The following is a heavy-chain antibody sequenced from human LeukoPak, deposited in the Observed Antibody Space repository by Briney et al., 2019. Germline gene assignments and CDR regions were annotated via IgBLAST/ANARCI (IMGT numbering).Heavy chain of an antibody. CDR2: IYYSGST. CDR3: ARGGYYGSGNDFRFDP. V-gene: IGHV4-59*01. Sequence: SETLPLTCTVSGGSISSYYWSWIRQPPGKGLEWIGYIYYSGSTNYKPSLKSRVTISVDTSKNQFSLKLSSVTAADTAVYYCARGGYYGSGNDFRFDPWGQGTLVTVSS. D-gene: IGHD3-10*01. J-gene: IGHJ5*02. CDR1: GGSISSYY.